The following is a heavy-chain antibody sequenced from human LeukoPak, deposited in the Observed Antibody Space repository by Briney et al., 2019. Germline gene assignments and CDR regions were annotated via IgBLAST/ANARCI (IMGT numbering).Heavy chain of an antibody. V-gene: IGHV1-46*01. CDR2: INPSGGST. D-gene: IGHD3-16*01. CDR3: AKVPRWGSYPLDY. J-gene: IGHJ4*02. Sequence: ASVKVSCKASGYTFTSYYMHWVRQAPGQGLEWMGIINPSGGSTSYAQKFQGRVTMTRDMSTSTVYMELSSLRAEDTAVYYCAKVPRWGSYPLDYWGQGTLVTVSS. CDR1: GYTFTSYY.